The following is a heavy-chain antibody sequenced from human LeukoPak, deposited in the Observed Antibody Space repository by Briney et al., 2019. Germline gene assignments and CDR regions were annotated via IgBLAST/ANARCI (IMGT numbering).Heavy chain of an antibody. D-gene: IGHD1-1*01. Sequence: GGSLRLSCAVSGFTFTNYAMSWVRQAPGKGLEWVSAISGTGGSTYYADSVRGRFTISRDNSKNTLYLQMNSLEAEDAAVYYCARGDRGTGQHFDYWGQGTLVTVS. CDR3: ARGDRGTGQHFDY. V-gene: IGHV3-23*01. CDR1: GFTFTNYA. CDR2: ISGTGGST. J-gene: IGHJ4*02.